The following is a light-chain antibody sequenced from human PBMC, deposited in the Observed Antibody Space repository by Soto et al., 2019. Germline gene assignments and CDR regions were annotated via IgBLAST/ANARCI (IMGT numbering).Light chain of an antibody. CDR1: SSDVGSYNR. J-gene: IGLJ1*01. CDR3: SSYTSSSTYV. CDR2: EVS. Sequence: QSVLTQPPSVSGSPGQSVTISCTGTSSDVGSYNRVSWYQQPPGTAPKLTIYEVSNLPSGVPDRFSGSKSGNTASLTISGLQAEDEADYYCSSYTSSSTYVFGTGTKVTVL. V-gene: IGLV2-18*02.